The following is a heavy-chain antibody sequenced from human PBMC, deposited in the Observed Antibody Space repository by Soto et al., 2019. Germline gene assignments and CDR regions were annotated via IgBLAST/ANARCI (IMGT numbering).Heavy chain of an antibody. J-gene: IGHJ1*01. D-gene: IGHD3-3*01. Sequence: ASVKVSCKASGYTFTNFGISWVRQAPGQGLEWMGWISAYNGNTNYAQKFQGRVTLTKDTSTSTAYMELRSLRSDDTAVYYCASCNFLLYFYYCGQGTQVPVSS. CDR3: ASCNFLLYFYY. V-gene: IGHV1-18*01. CDR2: ISAYNGNT. CDR1: GYTFTNFG.